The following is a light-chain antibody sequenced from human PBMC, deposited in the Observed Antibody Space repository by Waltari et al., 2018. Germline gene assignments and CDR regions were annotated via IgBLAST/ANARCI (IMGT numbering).Light chain of an antibody. Sequence: DVQMTQSPSPLSASVGDRANITCRASQSVSYYLNWYQQKAGQAPKLLIYVASSLETGVPSRFSGSGSGTDFTLTISNLQPEDFATYLCQQTYNAPLTFGGGTKVEIK. CDR2: VAS. V-gene: IGKV1-39*01. J-gene: IGKJ4*01. CDR1: QSVSYY. CDR3: QQTYNAPLT.